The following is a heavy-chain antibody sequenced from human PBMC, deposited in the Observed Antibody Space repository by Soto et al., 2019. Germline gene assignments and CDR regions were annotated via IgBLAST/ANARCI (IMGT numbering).Heavy chain of an antibody. CDR1: GFTFSSYE. J-gene: IGHJ4*02. Sequence: GGSLRLSCAASGFTFSSYEMNWVRQAPGKGLEWVSYISSSGSTIYYADSVKGRFTISRDNAKNSLYLQMNSLRAEDTAVYYCARPADWGYYFDYWGQGTLVTVSS. V-gene: IGHV3-48*03. CDR3: ARPADWGYYFDY. D-gene: IGHD7-27*01. CDR2: ISSSGSTI.